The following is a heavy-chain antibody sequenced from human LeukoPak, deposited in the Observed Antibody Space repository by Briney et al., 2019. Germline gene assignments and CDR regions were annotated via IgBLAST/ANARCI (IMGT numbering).Heavy chain of an antibody. J-gene: IGHJ6*04. Sequence: PGGSLRLSCAASGFTFSSYEMNWVRQAPGKGLEWISYISSSGSTIYYADSVKGRFTISRDNAKNSLYLQMNSLRAEDTAVYYCAELGITMIGGVWGKGTTVTISS. CDR3: AELGITMIGGV. CDR1: GFTFSSYE. V-gene: IGHV3-48*03. CDR2: ISSSGSTI. D-gene: IGHD3-10*02.